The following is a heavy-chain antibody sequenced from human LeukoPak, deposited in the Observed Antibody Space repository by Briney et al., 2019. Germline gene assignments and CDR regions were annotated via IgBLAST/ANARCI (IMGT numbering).Heavy chain of an antibody. V-gene: IGHV3-48*03. D-gene: IGHD6-19*01. CDR1: GFIFSSYE. CDR3: ARGAGIDY. Sequence: GGSLRLSCAASGFIFSSYEMNWVRQAPGKGLEWGSYISSSGSTFYYADSVKGRFTISRDNAKNSLYLQMNSLRADDTAVYYCARGAGIDYWGQGTLVTVSP. J-gene: IGHJ4*02. CDR2: ISSSGSTF.